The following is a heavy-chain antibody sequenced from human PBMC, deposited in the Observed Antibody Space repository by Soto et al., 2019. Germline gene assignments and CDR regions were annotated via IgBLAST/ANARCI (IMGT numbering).Heavy chain of an antibody. CDR2: ISAHNGNT. CDR1: GYTFTSYG. D-gene: IGHD1-1*01. V-gene: IGHV1-18*01. CDR3: ARVRYGDY. Sequence: QVHLVQSGAEVKKPGASVKVYCKASGYTFTSYGITWVRQAPGQGLEWMGWISAHNGNTDYAQKLQGRVIVTRDTSPSTASMELRSLRSDDTAVYSSARVRYGDYWGQGALVTVSS. J-gene: IGHJ4*02.